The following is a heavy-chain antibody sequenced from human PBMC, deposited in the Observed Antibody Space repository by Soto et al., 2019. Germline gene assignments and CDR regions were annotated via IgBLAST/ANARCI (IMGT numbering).Heavy chain of an antibody. V-gene: IGHV4-39*07. J-gene: IGHJ4*02. CDR3: ARVRMDNYDILTYFDY. D-gene: IGHD3-9*01. Sequence: SETLSLTCTVSGGSISSSSYYWGWIRQTPGKGLEWIGSVYYSGTTYQNPSLESRVTISADTSNNQFSLKLSSVTAADTAVYYCARVRMDNYDILTYFDYWGQGTLVTVSS. CDR2: VYYSGTT. CDR1: GGSISSSSYY.